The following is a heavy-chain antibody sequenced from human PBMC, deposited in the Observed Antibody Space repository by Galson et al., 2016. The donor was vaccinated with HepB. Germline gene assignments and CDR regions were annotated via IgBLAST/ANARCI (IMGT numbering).Heavy chain of an antibody. Sequence: SVKVSCKASGYTFTNFEVNWVRQAPGQGLEWMGWMDTNTADTGYAQQFQGRVTMASNASTSTAYMELRGLTSEDTAVYYCARMSGLDYGGNSDRWGPGTLVSVSS. J-gene: IGHJ5*02. CDR1: GYTFTNFE. CDR3: ARMSGLDYGGNSDR. CDR2: MDTNTADT. V-gene: IGHV1-8*01. D-gene: IGHD4-17*01.